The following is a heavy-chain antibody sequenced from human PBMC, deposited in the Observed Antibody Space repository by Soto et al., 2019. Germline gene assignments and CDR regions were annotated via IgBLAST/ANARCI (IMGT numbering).Heavy chain of an antibody. J-gene: IGHJ4*02. CDR2: IYPGDSDT. Sequence: GESLKISCKGSGYSFTSYWIGWVRQMPGKGLEWMGIIYPGDSDTRYSPSFQGQVTISADKSISTAYLQWSSLKASDTAMYYCARAGSRRNRAVAGTGYFDYWGQGTLVTVSS. D-gene: IGHD6-19*01. CDR1: GYSFTSYW. CDR3: ARAGSRRNRAVAGTGYFDY. V-gene: IGHV5-51*01.